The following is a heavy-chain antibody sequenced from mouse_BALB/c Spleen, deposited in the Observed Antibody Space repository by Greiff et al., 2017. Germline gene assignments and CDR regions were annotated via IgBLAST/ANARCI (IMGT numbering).Heavy chain of an antibody. CDR2: ISYDGSN. CDR3: ARGVLRGYFDY. CDR1: GYSITSGYY. D-gene: IGHD1-1*01. Sequence: ESGPGLVKPSQSLSLTCSVTGYSITSGYYWNWIRQFPGNKLEWMGYISYDGSNNYNPSLKNRISITRDTSKNQFFLKLNSVTTEDTATYYCARGVLRGYFDYWGQGTTLTVSS. V-gene: IGHV3-6*02. J-gene: IGHJ2*01.